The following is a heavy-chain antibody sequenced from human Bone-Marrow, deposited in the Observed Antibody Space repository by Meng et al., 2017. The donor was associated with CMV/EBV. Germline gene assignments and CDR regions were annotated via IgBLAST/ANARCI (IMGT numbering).Heavy chain of an antibody. Sequence: ASVKVSCKASGYTFTGYYMHWVRQAPGQGLEWMGWINPNSGGTNYAQKFQGRVTMTRDTSTSTAYMELSRLRSDDTAVYYCARDTPSRVPAAIWGQGTMVTVSS. CDR1: GYTFTGYY. D-gene: IGHD2-2*01. V-gene: IGHV1-2*02. J-gene: IGHJ3*02. CDR2: INPNSGGT. CDR3: ARDTPSRVPAAI.